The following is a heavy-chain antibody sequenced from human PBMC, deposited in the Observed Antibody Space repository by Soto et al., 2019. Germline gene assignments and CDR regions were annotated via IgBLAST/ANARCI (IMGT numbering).Heavy chain of an antibody. CDR1: GFTFSSYG. D-gene: IGHD3-3*01. Sequence: GGSLRLSCAASGFTFSSYGMHWVRQAPGKGLEWVAVIWYDGSNKYYADSVKGRFTISRDNSKNTLYLQMNSLRAEDTAVYYCARDYDFWSGYRQYPTAPNGALGDWGQGTLVTVSS. CDR3: ARDYDFWSGYRQYPTAPNGALGD. V-gene: IGHV3-33*01. CDR2: IWYDGSNK. J-gene: IGHJ4*02.